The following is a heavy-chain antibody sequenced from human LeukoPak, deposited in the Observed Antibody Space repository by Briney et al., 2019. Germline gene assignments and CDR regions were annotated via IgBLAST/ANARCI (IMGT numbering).Heavy chain of an antibody. CDR3: ARGNSAWYAFDI. J-gene: IGHJ3*02. Sequence: ASVKVSCKTSGYTFTNYGFGWVRQSPGQGLEWMGWISDYNGNTNYAQNLQGRVTMTTDTSTSTAYMELRNLRYDDTAVYYCARGNSAWYAFDIWGRGTMVTVSS. V-gene: IGHV1-18*01. CDR1: GYTFTNYG. CDR2: ISDYNGNT. D-gene: IGHD6-19*01.